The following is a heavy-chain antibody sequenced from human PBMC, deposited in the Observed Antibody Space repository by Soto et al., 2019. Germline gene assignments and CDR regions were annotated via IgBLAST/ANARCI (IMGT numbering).Heavy chain of an antibody. D-gene: IGHD3-16*01. Sequence: EVHVSESGGGLVQPGGSLRLSCTASGFTFSSSAMTWVRQAPGKGLEWVSAISGGDGSPSYTDSVKGRFTISRDNSKNTLSLHMNSLRADDTAAYYCAKWHTYNYDSLAFSGFDCWGQGTQVTVSS. J-gene: IGHJ4*02. CDR2: ISGGDGSP. CDR3: AKWHTYNYDSLAFSGFDC. V-gene: IGHV3-23*01. CDR1: GFTFSSSA.